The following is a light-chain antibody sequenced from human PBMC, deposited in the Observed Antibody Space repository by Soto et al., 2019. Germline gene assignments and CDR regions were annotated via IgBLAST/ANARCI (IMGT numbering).Light chain of an antibody. V-gene: IGLV1-40*01. CDR2: GNN. J-gene: IGLJ2*01. CDR3: QSYDSSLSVVV. CDR1: NSNIGAGYD. Sequence: QSVLTQPPSVSGAPGQRVTISCTGTNSNIGAGYDVHWYQQLPETAPKVLIYGNNNRPSGVPDRISGSKSATSAFLAITGLQAEDEAYYYCQSYDSSLSVVVLCGGTKLTVL.